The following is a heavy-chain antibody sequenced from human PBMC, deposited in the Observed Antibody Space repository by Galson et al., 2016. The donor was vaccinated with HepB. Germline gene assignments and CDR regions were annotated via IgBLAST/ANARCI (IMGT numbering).Heavy chain of an antibody. J-gene: IGHJ4*02. V-gene: IGHV3-23*01. CDR2: IIGSAGRT. Sequence: LRLSCAASGFTFSNYAMRWVRQAPGQGLEWVPTIIGSAGRTYYADSVKGRFTISRDNSKNTLYLQMNSLRAEDTAVYYCAKKITARPGGGIDYWGPGTLVTVSS. D-gene: IGHD6-6*01. CDR3: AKKITARPGGGIDY. CDR1: GFTFSNYA.